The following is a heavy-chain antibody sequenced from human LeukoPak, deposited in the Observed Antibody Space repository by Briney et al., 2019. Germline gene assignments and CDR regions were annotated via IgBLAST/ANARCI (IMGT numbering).Heavy chain of an antibody. CDR1: GGSISSGDYY. V-gene: IGHV4-30-4*01. J-gene: IGHJ6*02. D-gene: IGHD3-10*01. CDR3: ARSSMVRDYGMDV. CDR2: IYYSGST. Sequence: SETLSLTCTVSGGSISSGDYYWSWIRQPPGKGLEWIGYIYYSGSTYYNPSLKSRVTISVDTSKNQFSLKLSPVTAADTAVYYCARSSMVRDYGMDVWGQGTTVTVSS.